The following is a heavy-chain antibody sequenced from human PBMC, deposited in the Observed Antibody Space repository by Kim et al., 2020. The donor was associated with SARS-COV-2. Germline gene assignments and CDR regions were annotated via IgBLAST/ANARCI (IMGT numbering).Heavy chain of an antibody. CDR2: INPSGGST. D-gene: IGHD2-21*02. Sequence: ASVKVSCKASGYTFTSYHMHWVRQAPGQGLEWMGIINPSGGSTSYAQKFQGRVTMTRDTSTSTVYMELSSLRSEDTAVYYCARDRCGGDCYSYYYYGMDVWGQGTTVTVSS. V-gene: IGHV1-46*01. CDR3: ARDRCGGDCYSYYYYGMDV. CDR1: GYTFTSYH. J-gene: IGHJ6*02.